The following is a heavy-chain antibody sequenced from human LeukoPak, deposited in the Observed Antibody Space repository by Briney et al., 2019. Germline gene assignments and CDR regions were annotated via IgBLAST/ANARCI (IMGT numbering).Heavy chain of an antibody. D-gene: IGHD3-16*02. V-gene: IGHV3-11*01. CDR1: GFTFSPAW. CDR2: TSGSTN. CDR3: ARDMRVWGSYRYTRAFDI. J-gene: IGHJ3*02. Sequence: PGGSLRLSCAASGFTFSPAWMSWIRQAPGKGLEWVSYTSGSTNADSVKGRFTISRDNAKNSVYLQMNSLRPEDTAVYYCARDMRVWGSYRYTRAFDIWGQGTLVTVSS.